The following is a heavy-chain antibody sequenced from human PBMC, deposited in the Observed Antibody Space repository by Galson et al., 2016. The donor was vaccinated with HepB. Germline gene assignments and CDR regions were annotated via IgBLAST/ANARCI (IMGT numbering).Heavy chain of an antibody. Sequence: SLRLSCAASGFTFSSYSMNWVRQAPGKGLEWVSDISGSGITTYYADSVKGRFTISRDNSKKTVYLQMRSLRAEDTAVYYCARLLGGYIDYWGQVTLVTVSS. CDR3: ARLLGGYIDY. CDR2: ISGSGITT. V-gene: IGHV3-23*01. CDR1: GFTFSSYS. J-gene: IGHJ4*02. D-gene: IGHD2-15*01.